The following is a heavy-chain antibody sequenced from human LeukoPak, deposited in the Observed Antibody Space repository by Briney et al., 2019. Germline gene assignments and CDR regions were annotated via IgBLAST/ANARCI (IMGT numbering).Heavy chain of an antibody. D-gene: IGHD4-11*01. Sequence: PGESLKISCKGSGYSFTSYWIGWVRQMPGKGLEWMGIIYPGDSDARYSPSFQGQVTISADKSISTAYLQWSSLRASDTAMYYCARLRLAMGTTSSFDYWGQGTLVTVSS. J-gene: IGHJ4*02. CDR1: GYSFTSYW. V-gene: IGHV5-51*01. CDR2: IYPGDSDA. CDR3: ARLRLAMGTTSSFDY.